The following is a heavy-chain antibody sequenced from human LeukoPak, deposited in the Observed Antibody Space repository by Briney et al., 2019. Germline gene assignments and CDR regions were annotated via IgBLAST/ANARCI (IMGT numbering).Heavy chain of an antibody. Sequence: GGSLRLSCAASEFTFSSYSMNWVRQAPGKGLEWISHISSSSSIIYYADSVKGRFTISRDNAKNSLYLQMNSLRDEDTAVYYCARRASTLSGFDYWGQGTLVTVSS. V-gene: IGHV3-48*02. CDR1: EFTFSSYS. CDR2: ISSSSSII. J-gene: IGHJ4*02. D-gene: IGHD2-2*01. CDR3: ARRASTLSGFDY.